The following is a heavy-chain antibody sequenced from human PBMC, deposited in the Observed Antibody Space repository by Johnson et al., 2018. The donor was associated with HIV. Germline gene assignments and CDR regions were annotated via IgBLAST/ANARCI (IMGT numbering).Heavy chain of an antibody. D-gene: IGHD3/OR15-3a*01. V-gene: IGHV3-30*14. J-gene: IGHJ3*02. CDR3: ARDQGLYYDIWVSAFDI. Sequence: QVQLVESGGGVAQPGRSLRLSCSASGFTFSSYAMHWVRQAPGKGLEWVAIISYDGSNKYYADSVQGRFTISRDNSKNTLDLQMNNLRAEDTAVYYCARDQGLYYDIWVSAFDIWGQGTMVTVSS. CDR2: ISYDGSNK. CDR1: GFTFSSYA.